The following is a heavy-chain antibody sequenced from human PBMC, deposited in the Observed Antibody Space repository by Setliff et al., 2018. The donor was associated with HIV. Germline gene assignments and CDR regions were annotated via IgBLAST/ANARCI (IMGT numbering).Heavy chain of an antibody. CDR3: AKDPPGDYNGMPGDI. Sequence: GGSLRLSCAASGFTFINYAMSWVRQAPGKGLEWVSLISGSGITTDYADSVKGRFIISRDNSKNTSYLQMNSLRADDTAVYYCAKDPPGDYNGMPGDIWGQGTMVTVSS. CDR1: GFTFINYA. J-gene: IGHJ3*02. V-gene: IGHV3-23*01. CDR2: ISGSGITT. D-gene: IGHD3-10*01.